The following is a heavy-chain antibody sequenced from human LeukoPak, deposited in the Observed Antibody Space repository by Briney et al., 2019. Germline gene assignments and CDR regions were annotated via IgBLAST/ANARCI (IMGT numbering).Heavy chain of an antibody. Sequence: SVKVSCKASGGTFSSYAISWVRQAPGQGLEWMGGIIPIFGTANYAQKFQGRVTITADESTSTAYMELSSLRSEDTAVYYCARGKGIQLWSHHFDYWGQGTLVTVSS. V-gene: IGHV1-69*13. CDR2: IIPIFGTA. J-gene: IGHJ4*02. D-gene: IGHD5-18*01. CDR1: GGTFSSYA. CDR3: ARGKGIQLWSHHFDY.